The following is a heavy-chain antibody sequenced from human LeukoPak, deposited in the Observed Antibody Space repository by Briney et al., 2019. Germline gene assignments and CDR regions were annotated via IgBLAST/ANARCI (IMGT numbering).Heavy chain of an antibody. D-gene: IGHD2-15*01. V-gene: IGHV1-2*02. J-gene: IGHJ3*02. Sequence: GASVKVSCKASGYTFTGYYMHWVRQAPGQGLEWMGWINPNSGGTNYAQKFQGRVTMTRDTSISTAYMELSRLRSDDTAVYYCVDGSGQFAPHAFDIWGQGTMVTVSS. CDR2: INPNSGGT. CDR1: GYTFTGYY. CDR3: VDGSGQFAPHAFDI.